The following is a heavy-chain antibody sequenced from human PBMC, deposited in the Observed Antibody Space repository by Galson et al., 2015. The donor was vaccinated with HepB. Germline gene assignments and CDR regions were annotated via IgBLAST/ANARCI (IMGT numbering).Heavy chain of an antibody. CDR3: TVTTYWFDP. J-gene: IGHJ5*02. D-gene: IGHD4-11*01. Sequence: SLRLSCAASGFNFNNAWMSWVRQAPRKGLEWVGRIKSKTDGGTTDYAAAVKGRFTFSRDDSKNMFYLQMNSLETEDTAIYYCTVTTYWFDPWGQGTPVTVSS. V-gene: IGHV3-15*01. CDR2: IKSKTDGGTT. CDR1: GFNFNNAW.